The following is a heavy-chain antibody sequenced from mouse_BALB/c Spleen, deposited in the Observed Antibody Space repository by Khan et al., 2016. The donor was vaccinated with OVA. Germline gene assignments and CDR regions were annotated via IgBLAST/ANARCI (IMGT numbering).Heavy chain of an antibody. Sequence: QVQLQQPGAELVKPGTSVKLSCKASGYTFTSYWMQWVKQRPGQGLEWIGEIDPSDSYTNYNQKFKGKATLTVDKSSSTSYMQLSSLTSEDSAVYYCARYCNYFAYWGRGTLVTVSA. CDR2: IDPSDSYT. CDR3: ARYCNYFAY. CDR1: GYTFTSYW. V-gene: IGHV1-69*02. J-gene: IGHJ3*01. D-gene: IGHD2-1*01.